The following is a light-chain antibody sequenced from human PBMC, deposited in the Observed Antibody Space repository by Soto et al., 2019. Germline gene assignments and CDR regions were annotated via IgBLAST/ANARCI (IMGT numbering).Light chain of an antibody. CDR3: QSYDSSLSGSV. V-gene: IGLV1-40*01. Sequence: QSVLTQPPSVSGAPGQRVTISCTGSSSNIGAGYDVHWYQQLPGPAPKLLIYGNSNRPSGVPDRFSGSKSGTSASLAITGLQAEDYADYYCQSYDSSLSGSVFGGGTKVTFL. CDR2: GNS. CDR1: SSNIGAGYD. J-gene: IGLJ2*01.